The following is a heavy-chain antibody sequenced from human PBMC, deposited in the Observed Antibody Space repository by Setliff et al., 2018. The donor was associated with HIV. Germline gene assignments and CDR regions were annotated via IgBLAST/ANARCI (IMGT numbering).Heavy chain of an antibody. V-gene: IGHV1-18*01. CDR3: ALASIVSTARWNH. CDR1: GYTFTSYG. Sequence: ASVKVSCKASGYTFTSYGISWVRQAPGQGLEWMGWISAYNGNTNYAQNFQGRVTMTRDTSISTAYMDLSSLTSDDTAVYYCALASIVSTARWNHWGRGTLVTVSS. D-gene: IGHD1-26*01. CDR2: ISAYNGNT. J-gene: IGHJ5*02.